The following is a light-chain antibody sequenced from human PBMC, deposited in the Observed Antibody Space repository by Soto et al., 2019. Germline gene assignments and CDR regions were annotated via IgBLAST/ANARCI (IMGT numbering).Light chain of an antibody. J-gene: IGLJ1*01. V-gene: IGLV2-18*01. Sequence: QSALTQPPSVSGSPGQSVTISCTGTSTDFVSYNRVSWYQQPPGTAPKLIIYEASNRPSGVPGRFSGSKSGNTASLTISGIQAADEADYYCRLYTSENTYVFGTGTKVTVL. CDR2: EAS. CDR3: RLYTSENTYV. CDR1: STDFVSYNR.